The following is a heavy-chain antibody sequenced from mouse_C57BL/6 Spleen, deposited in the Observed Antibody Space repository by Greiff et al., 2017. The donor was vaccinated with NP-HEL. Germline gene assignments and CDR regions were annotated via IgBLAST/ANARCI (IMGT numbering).Heavy chain of an antibody. D-gene: IGHD2-10*01. CDR3: TREAYSSAWFAY. CDR1: GYTFTSYW. CDR2: IYPGNSDT. Sequence: EVQLQQSGTVLARPGASVKMSCKTSGYTFTSYWMHWVKQRPGQGLEWIGAIYPGNSDTSYNQKFKGKAKLTAVTSASTAYMELSSLTNEDSAVYYCTREAYSSAWFAYWGQGTLVTVSA. J-gene: IGHJ3*01. V-gene: IGHV1-5*01.